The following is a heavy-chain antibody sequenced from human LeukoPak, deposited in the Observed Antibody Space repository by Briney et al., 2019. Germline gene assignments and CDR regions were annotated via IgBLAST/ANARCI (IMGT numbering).Heavy chain of an antibody. CDR3: ARGRNVWGSYRHSFDY. J-gene: IGHJ4*02. D-gene: IGHD3-16*02. Sequence: GGSLRLSCAAAGFTLSTYWMHWVRQAPGKGLVWVSHINPDGRTTRYADSVKGRFTISGDNAKNSLYLQMNSLRAEDTAVYYCARGRNVWGSYRHSFDYWGQGTLVTVSS. V-gene: IGHV3-74*01. CDR2: INPDGRTT. CDR1: GFTLSTYW.